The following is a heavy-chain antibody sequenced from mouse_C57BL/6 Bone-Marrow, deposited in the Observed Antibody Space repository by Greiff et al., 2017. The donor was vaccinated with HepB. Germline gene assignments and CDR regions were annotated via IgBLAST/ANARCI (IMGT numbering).Heavy chain of an antibody. CDR2: IDPENGDT. D-gene: IGHD4-1*01. V-gene: IGHV14-4*01. CDR1: GFNIKDDY. J-gene: IGHJ2*01. CDR3: TLVYYGY. Sequence: VQLKESGAELVRPGASVKLSCTASGFNIKDDYMHWVKQRPEQGLEWIGWIDPENGDTEYASKFQGKATITADTSSNTAYLQLSSLTSEDTAVYYCTLVYYGYWGQGTTLTVSS.